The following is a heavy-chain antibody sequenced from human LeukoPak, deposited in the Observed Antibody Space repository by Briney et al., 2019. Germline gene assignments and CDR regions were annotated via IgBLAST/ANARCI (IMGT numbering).Heavy chain of an antibody. D-gene: IGHD1-26*01. CDR3: ARLGETSEFDY. J-gene: IGHJ4*02. Sequence: SETLSLTCTVSGGSISSYYWSWIRQPPGKGLEWIGYIYYSGSTNYNPSLKSRVTISVDTPKNQFSLKLSSVTAADTAVYYCARLGETSEFDYWGQGTLVTVSS. CDR1: GGSISSYY. CDR2: IYYSGST. V-gene: IGHV4-59*08.